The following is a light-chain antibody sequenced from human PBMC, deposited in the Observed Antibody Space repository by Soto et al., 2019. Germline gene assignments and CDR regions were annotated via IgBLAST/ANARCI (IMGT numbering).Light chain of an antibody. Sequence: QSVLTQPPSASGSPGQSVTISCTGNNNAFGGYNYVSWYQQHPGKAPKLMIYEVSKRPSGVPDRFSGSKSGNTASLTVSGLQAEDEADYYCSSYAGSNNFVFGTGTKVTVL. J-gene: IGLJ1*01. CDR1: NNAFGGYNY. V-gene: IGLV2-8*01. CDR3: SSYAGSNNFV. CDR2: EVS.